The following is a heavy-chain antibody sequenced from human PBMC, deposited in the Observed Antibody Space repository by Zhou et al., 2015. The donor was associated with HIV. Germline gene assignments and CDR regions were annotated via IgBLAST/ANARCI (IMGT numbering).Heavy chain of an antibody. CDR3: ASATLLFGELSPLDY. CDR2: IIPVLPTP. Sequence: QVELLQSGPEVKKPGSSVKVSCKASRGTFSTFGVSWVRQAPGQGLEWMGGIIPVLPTPSYSEKFQGRVTISADESPSTVYMELSGLRFEDTAVYYCASATLLFGELSPLDYWGQGTLVTVSS. V-gene: IGHV1-69*11. D-gene: IGHD3-10*01. J-gene: IGHJ4*02. CDR1: RGTFSTFG.